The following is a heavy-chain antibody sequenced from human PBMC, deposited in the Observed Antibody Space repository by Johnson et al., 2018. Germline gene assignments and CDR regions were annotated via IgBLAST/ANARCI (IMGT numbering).Heavy chain of an antibody. D-gene: IGHD3-10*01. V-gene: IGHV3-23*04. Sequence: VQLVESGGGLVQRGGSLRLSCAASGFTFSSYAMSWVRQAPGKGLDWVSAIGGSAGGGGTYYADSVKGRFTISRDNSKDTLYLQMNSLRAEDTAVYYCARGRRGERNYYGMDVWGQGTTVTGSS. CDR2: IGGSAGGGGT. J-gene: IGHJ6*02. CDR3: ARGRRGERNYYGMDV. CDR1: GFTFSSYA.